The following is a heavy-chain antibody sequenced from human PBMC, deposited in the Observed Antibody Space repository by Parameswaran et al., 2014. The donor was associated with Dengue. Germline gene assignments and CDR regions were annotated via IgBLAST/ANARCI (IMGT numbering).Heavy chain of an antibody. D-gene: IGHD1-1*01. CDR2: ISAYNGNT. J-gene: IGHJ6*02. Sequence: SWVRQAPGQGLEWMGWISAYNGNTNYAQKLQGRVTMTTDTSTSTAYMELRSLRSDDTAVYYCARDRLSGYRYYYYGMDVWGQGTTVTVSS. CDR3: ARDRLSGYRYYYYGMDV. V-gene: IGHV1-18*01.